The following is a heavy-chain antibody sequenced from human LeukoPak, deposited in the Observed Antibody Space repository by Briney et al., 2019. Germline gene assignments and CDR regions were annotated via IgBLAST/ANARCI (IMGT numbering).Heavy chain of an antibody. CDR2: IYHSGST. Sequence: PSETPSLTCTVSGGSISTYYWNWLRQPPGKGLEWIGYIYHSGSTNYNPSLQSRVTISVDTSKNQFSLNLNSVTAADTAVYYCARGGAARLHFQNWGQGTLVTVSS. D-gene: IGHD6-6*01. V-gene: IGHV4-59*01. CDR3: ARGGAARLHFQN. CDR1: GGSISTYY. J-gene: IGHJ1*01.